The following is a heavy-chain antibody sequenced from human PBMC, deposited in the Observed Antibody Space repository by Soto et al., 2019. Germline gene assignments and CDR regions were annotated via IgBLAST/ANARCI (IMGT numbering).Heavy chain of an antibody. CDR3: ARDRSTSPDYIDC. CDR1: GGSISSGDYY. J-gene: IGHJ4*02. Sequence: QAQLHESGPGLVKPSQTLSLTCTVSGGSISSGDYYWSWIRQPPGKGLEWIGYINSSGRTSYNPSLKSRVTISIDPSRNHFSLDLSSVSAADTAVYYCARDRSTSPDYIDCCGQGTLVTVSS. D-gene: IGHD2-2*01. CDR2: INSSGRT. V-gene: IGHV4-30-4*01.